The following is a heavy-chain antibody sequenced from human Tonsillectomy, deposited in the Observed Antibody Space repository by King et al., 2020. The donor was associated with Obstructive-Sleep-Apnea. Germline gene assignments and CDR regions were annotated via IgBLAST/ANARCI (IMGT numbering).Heavy chain of an antibody. J-gene: IGHJ4*02. Sequence: VQLVESGGGLVQPGGSLRLSCAASGFTFSSYDMHWVRQARGTGLEYVSAISSNGGSTYYANSVKGRFTISRDNFKSTLYLQMGSLRAEDMAVYYCARDGYTSSSDYWGQGTLVTVSS. CDR1: GFTFSSYD. CDR3: ARDGYTSSSDY. D-gene: IGHD6-13*01. CDR2: ISSNGGST. V-gene: IGHV3-64*01.